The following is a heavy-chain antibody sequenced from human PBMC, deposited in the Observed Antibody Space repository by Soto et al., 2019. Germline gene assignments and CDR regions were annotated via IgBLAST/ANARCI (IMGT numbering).Heavy chain of an antibody. CDR1: GGTFSTYA. D-gene: IGHD3-3*01. Sequence: QVQLVQSGAEVKKPGSSVKVSCKASGGTFSTYAISWVRQAPGQGLEWMGGIIPIFGTAKYAQKFQGRVTITADESTSTAYMELSSLRSEDTAVYYCAREIFGVIISGGRDAFDIWGKGTMVTASS. CDR3: AREIFGVIISGGRDAFDI. J-gene: IGHJ3*02. CDR2: IIPIFGTA. V-gene: IGHV1-69*01.